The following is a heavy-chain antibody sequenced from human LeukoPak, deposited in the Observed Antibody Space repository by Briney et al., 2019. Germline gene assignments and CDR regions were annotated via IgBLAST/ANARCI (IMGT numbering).Heavy chain of an antibody. CDR1: GGTFSSYA. CDR2: IIPIFGTA. Sequence: SVKVSCKASGGTFSSYAISWVRQAPGQGLEWVGGIIPIFGTANYAQKFQGRVTITADKSTSTAYMELSSLRSEDTAVYYCARGWELPGALDYWGQGTLVTVSS. CDR3: ARGWELPGALDY. V-gene: IGHV1-69*06. D-gene: IGHD1-26*01. J-gene: IGHJ4*02.